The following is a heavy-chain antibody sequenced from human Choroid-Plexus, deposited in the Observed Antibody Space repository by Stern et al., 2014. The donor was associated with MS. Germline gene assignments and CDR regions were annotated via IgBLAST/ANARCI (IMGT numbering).Heavy chain of an antibody. V-gene: IGHV3-30*18. CDR1: GFTFGSCA. CDR3: AKDRQYLTYFFDH. D-gene: IGHD2/OR15-2a*01. J-gene: IGHJ5*02. CDR2: VSYDGINK. Sequence: VQLVESGGGVVQPGRPLRLSCVASGFTFGSCAMHWVRQAPGKGLEWVAGVSYDGINKYYADSAKGRFTISRDNSQNTLYMQMSSLRPEDTAVYYCAKDRQYLTYFFDHWGQGSLVTVSS.